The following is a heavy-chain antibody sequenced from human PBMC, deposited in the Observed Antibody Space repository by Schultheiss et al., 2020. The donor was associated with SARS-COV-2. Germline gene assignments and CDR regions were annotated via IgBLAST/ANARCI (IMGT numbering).Heavy chain of an antibody. CDR3: AKGLTIFGVVTDDAFDI. J-gene: IGHJ3*02. V-gene: IGHV5-51*01. Sequence: GGSLRLSCKGSGYSFTSYWIGWVRQMPGKGLEWMGIIYPGDSDTRYSPSFQGQVTISADKSISTAYLQWSSLKASDTALYYCAKGLTIFGVVTDDAFDIWGQGTMVTVSS. CDR1: GYSFTSYW. CDR2: IYPGDSDT. D-gene: IGHD3-3*01.